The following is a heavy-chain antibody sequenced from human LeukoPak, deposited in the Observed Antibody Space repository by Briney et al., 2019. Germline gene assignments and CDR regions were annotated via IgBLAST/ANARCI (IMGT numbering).Heavy chain of an antibody. CDR3: ARQGWNDVYFDY. J-gene: IGHJ4*02. Sequence: PSETLSLTCAVYGGSFSGCYWSWIRQPPGKGLEWIGEINHSGSTNYNPSLKSRVTISVDTSKNQFSLKLSSVTAADTAVYYCARQGWNDVYFDYWGQGTLVTVSS. V-gene: IGHV4-34*01. D-gene: IGHD1-1*01. CDR2: INHSGST. CDR1: GGSFSGCY.